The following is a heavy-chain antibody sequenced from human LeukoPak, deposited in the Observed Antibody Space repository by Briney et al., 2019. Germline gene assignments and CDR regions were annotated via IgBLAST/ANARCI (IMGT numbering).Heavy chain of an antibody. Sequence: ASVKVSCKASGYTLTDYYIHWVRQAPGQGLEWMGWITPSSGGTIYAQKFQGRVTMTRDMSISTAYMELSRLRSDDTAVYYCAKVASTTRRHDAFDIWGQGTLVTVSS. D-gene: IGHD1-1*01. J-gene: IGHJ3*02. CDR1: GYTLTDYY. V-gene: IGHV1-2*02. CDR2: ITPSSGGT. CDR3: AKVASTTRRHDAFDI.